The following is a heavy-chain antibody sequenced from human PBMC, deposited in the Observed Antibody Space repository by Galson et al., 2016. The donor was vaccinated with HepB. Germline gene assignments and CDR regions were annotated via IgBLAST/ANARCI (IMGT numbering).Heavy chain of an antibody. Sequence: SLRLSCAASGFTFSDHAMHWVRQTPGKGLEWVATISYDGVTQLYVDSVKGRFSISRDNSKNTLFLRMTSLRAEDTAVYYCAGEIGVKAFDNWGQGTLVTVSS. J-gene: IGHJ4*02. D-gene: IGHD2/OR15-2a*01. CDR3: AGEIGVKAFDN. CDR1: GFTFSDHA. V-gene: IGHV3-30*04. CDR2: ISYDGVTQ.